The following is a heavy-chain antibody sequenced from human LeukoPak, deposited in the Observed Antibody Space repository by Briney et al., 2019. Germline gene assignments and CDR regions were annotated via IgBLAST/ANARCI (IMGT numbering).Heavy chain of an antibody. V-gene: IGHV3-11*06. J-gene: IGHJ3*02. CDR1: GFTFSDYY. CDR2: SSSSSSYT. Sequence: GGSLRLSCAASGFTFSDYYMSWIRQAPGKGLEWVSYSSSSSSYTNYADSVKGRFTISRDNAKNSLFLQMNSLRAEDTAVYYCARVRYYGSGSPRAFDIWGQGTMVTVSS. D-gene: IGHD3-10*01. CDR3: ARVRYYGSGSPRAFDI.